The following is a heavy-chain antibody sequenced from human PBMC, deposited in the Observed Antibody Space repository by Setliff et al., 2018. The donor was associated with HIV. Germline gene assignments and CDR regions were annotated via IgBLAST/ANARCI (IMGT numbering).Heavy chain of an antibody. CDR3: ARDPRGLLSPVPRGYFDS. CDR2: IYHSGTA. J-gene: IGHJ4*02. V-gene: IGHV4-38-2*02. Sequence: PSETLSLTCNVSGFSISSNYYWGWVRQPPGRGLEWLANIYHSGTAYYNPSFKTRVAISIDTSRNYVSLKLRPLTAADTAIDYCARDPRGLLSPVPRGYFDSWGQGALVTVSS. CDR1: GFSISSNYY. D-gene: IGHD3-22*01.